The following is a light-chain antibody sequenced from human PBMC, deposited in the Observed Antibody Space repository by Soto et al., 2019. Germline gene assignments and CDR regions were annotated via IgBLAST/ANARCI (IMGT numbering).Light chain of an antibody. CDR2: EVS. Sequence: QSALTQPASVSGSPGQSITISCTGTSSDVGGYNYVSWYQQHPGKAPKLMIYEVSNRSSGVSNRFSGSKSGNTASLTISGLQAEDEADYYCSSYTSSSVVFGGGTKVTVL. V-gene: IGLV2-14*01. CDR1: SSDVGGYNY. J-gene: IGLJ2*01. CDR3: SSYTSSSVV.